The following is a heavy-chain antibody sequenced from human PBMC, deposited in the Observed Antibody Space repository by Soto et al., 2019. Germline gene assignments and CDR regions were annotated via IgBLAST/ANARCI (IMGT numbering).Heavy chain of an antibody. CDR1: GFTFSSYA. CDR2: ISGSGGST. D-gene: IGHD3-10*01. CDR3: AKASGWFGEFDY. J-gene: IGHJ4*02. Sequence: EVQLLESGGGLVQPGGSLRLSCAASGFTFSSYAMSWVRQAPGKGLEWVSAISGSGGSTYYADSVKGRFTISRDNSKSTLYLQTNSLRAEDTAVYYCAKASGWFGEFDYWGQGTLVTVSS. V-gene: IGHV3-23*01.